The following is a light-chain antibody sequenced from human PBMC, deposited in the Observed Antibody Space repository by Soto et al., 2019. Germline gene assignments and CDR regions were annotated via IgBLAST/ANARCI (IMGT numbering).Light chain of an antibody. V-gene: IGLV2-23*01. CDR1: SSGVENYNL. CDR3: SSYAGAVV. J-gene: IGLJ2*01. Sequence: QSALTQPACVSGSPGQSITLSCTRTSSGVENYNLVSWYQHHPGKAPKLMIYEGSQRPSGVSDRFSGSQSGNTASLTISGLQAEDEADYYCSSYAGAVVFGGGTKLTVL. CDR2: EGS.